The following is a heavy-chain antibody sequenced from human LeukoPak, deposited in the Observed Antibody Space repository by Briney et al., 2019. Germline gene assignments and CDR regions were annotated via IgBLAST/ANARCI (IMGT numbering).Heavy chain of an antibody. J-gene: IGHJ4*02. Sequence: GGSLRLSCAASGFTFDDYGMSWVRPAPGKGLEWVSSISSSSSYIYYADSVKGRFTISRDNAKNSLYLQMNSLRAEDTAVYYCAGALPGYYDTSGYLDYWGQGTLVTVSS. CDR2: ISSSSSYI. V-gene: IGHV3-21*01. D-gene: IGHD3-22*01. CDR3: AGALPGYYDTSGYLDY. CDR1: GFTFDDYG.